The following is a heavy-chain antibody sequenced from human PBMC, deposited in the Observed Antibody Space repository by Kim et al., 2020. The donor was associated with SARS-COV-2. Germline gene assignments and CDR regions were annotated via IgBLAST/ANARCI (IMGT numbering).Heavy chain of an antibody. V-gene: IGHV3-9*01. CDR1: GFTFDDYA. CDR3: AKDILYSSGTHYYYYYGMDV. D-gene: IGHD6-19*01. Sequence: GGSLRLSCAASGFTFDDYAMHWVRQAPGTGLEWVSGISWNSGSIGYADSVKGRFTISRDNAKNSLYLQMNSLRAEDTALYYCAKDILYSSGTHYYYYYGMDVWGQGTTVTVSS. J-gene: IGHJ6*02. CDR2: ISWNSGSI.